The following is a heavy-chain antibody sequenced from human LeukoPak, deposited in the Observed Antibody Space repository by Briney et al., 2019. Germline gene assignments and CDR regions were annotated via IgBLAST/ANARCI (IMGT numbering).Heavy chain of an antibody. CDR1: VGSISNYY. Sequence: PSETLSLTCTVSVGSISNYYWSWIRQPPGKRLEWIGYIYYGGDTNYNPSLKSRVTMSVDTSKNQFSLELSSVTAADTALYYCARTSNTVFDYWGQGTLVTVSS. D-gene: IGHD4-11*01. J-gene: IGHJ4*02. V-gene: IGHV4-59*01. CDR3: ARTSNTVFDY. CDR2: IYYGGDT.